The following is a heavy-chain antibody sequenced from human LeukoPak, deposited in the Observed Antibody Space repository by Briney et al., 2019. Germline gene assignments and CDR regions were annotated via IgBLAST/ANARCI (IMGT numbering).Heavy chain of an antibody. Sequence: SETLSLTCTVSGGSISSHYWSWIRQPPGKGLEWIGYIYYSGSTNYNPSLKSRVTVSVDTSKNQFSLKLSSVTAADTAVYYCAREGSGSYTHIDYWGQGTLVTVSS. CDR3: AREGSGSYTHIDY. CDR2: IYYSGST. J-gene: IGHJ4*02. CDR1: GGSISSHY. D-gene: IGHD3-10*01. V-gene: IGHV4-59*11.